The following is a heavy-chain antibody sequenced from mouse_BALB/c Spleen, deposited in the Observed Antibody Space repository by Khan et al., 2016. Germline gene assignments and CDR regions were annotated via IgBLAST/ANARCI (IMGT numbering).Heavy chain of an antibody. J-gene: IGHJ4*01. D-gene: IGHD2-4*01. CDR3: ARSDDWGAMDY. V-gene: IGHV9-3-1*01. Sequence: QIQLVQSGPELKKPGETVKISCKASGYTFTNYGMNWVKQAPGKGLKWMGWINTYTGEPTYADDFKGRFAFSLETSASTAYLQINNLKNEDTATYFCARSDDWGAMDYWGQGISVTVSS. CDR1: GYTFTNYG. CDR2: INTYTGEP.